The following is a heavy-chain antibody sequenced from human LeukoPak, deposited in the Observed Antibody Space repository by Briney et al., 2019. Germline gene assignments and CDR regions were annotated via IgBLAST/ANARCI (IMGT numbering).Heavy chain of an antibody. V-gene: IGHV1-69*13. D-gene: IGHD2-2*01. CDR1: GGTFSSYG. CDR3: ARDRGYCSSTSCYLAY. Sequence: GASVKVCCKASGGTFSSYGISWVRQAPGQGLEWMGGIIPIFGTANYAQKFQGRVTITADESTSTAYMELSSLRSEDTAVYYCARDRGYCSSTSCYLAYWGQGTLVTLSS. CDR2: IIPIFGTA. J-gene: IGHJ4*02.